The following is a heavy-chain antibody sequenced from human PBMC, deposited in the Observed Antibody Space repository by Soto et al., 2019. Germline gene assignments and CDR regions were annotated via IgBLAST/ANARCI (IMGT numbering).Heavy chain of an antibody. J-gene: IGHJ4*02. V-gene: IGHV4-39*01. CDR1: GGSISSSSYY. Sequence: QLQLQESGPGLVKPSETLSLTCTVSGGSISSSSYYWGWIRQPPGKGLEWIGSIYYSGSTYYNPSLTSRVTISVDTSKNQFSLKLSSVTAADTAVYYCARQIGVVGWGSWRGYSSSQGSDYWGQGTLVTVSS. D-gene: IGHD6-13*01. CDR3: ARQIGVVGWGSWRGYSSSQGSDY. CDR2: IYYSGST.